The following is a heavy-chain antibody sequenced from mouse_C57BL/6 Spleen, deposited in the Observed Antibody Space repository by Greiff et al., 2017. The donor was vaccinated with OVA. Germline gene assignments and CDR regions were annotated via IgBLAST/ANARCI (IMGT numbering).Heavy chain of an antibody. CDR3: ARSQLGATMDY. CDR2: IRNKANGYTT. V-gene: IGHV7-3*01. J-gene: IGHJ4*01. CDR1: GFTFTDYY. D-gene: IGHD4-1*02. Sequence: DVMLVESGGGLVQPGGSLSLSCAASGFTFTDYYMSWVRQPPGKALEWLGFIRNKANGYTTEYSASVKGRFTISRDNSQSILYLQMNALRAEDSATYYCARSQLGATMDYWGQGTSVTVSS.